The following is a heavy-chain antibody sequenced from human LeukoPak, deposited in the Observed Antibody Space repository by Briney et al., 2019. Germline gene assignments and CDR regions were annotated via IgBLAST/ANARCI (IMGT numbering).Heavy chain of an antibody. V-gene: IGHV3-73*01. Sequence: PPGGSLRLSCAASGFTFSDSAMHWVRQASGKGLEWVGHIRSKANNYATAYAASVKGRFTISRDDAKNTAYLQMNSLTTEDTAVYYCRGIAAPSSMDVWGKGTTVTVSS. D-gene: IGHD6-13*01. CDR1: GFTFSDSA. CDR2: IRSKANNYAT. CDR3: RGIAAPSSMDV. J-gene: IGHJ6*03.